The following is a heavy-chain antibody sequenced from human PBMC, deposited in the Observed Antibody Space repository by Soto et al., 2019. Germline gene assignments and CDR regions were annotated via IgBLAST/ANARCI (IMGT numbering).Heavy chain of an antibody. Sequence: GESLKISCQCSGYTFSNFWIAWVRQLPGKGLEWMGIIYPGDYETRYSPSFHGKVTISADRSIGTAYLQWSSLEASDSAFYFCARSPRSSPYFDYWGQGXLVTVYS. D-gene: IGHD6-13*01. CDR1: GYTFSNFW. CDR2: IYPGDYET. V-gene: IGHV5-51*01. J-gene: IGHJ4*02. CDR3: ARSPRSSPYFDY.